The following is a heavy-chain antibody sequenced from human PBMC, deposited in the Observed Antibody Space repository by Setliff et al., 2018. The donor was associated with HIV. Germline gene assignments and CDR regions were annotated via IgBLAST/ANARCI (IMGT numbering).Heavy chain of an antibody. CDR3: ARVPPDCSGGSCYSKHYVDY. CDR1: GGSFSGYY. CDR2: INHSGST. D-gene: IGHD2-15*01. Sequence: PSETLSLTCAVYGGSFSGYYWSWIRQPPGKGLEWIGEINHSGSTNYNPSLKSRVTISVDTSKNQFSLKLSSVTAADTAVYYCARVPPDCSGGSCYSKHYVDYWGQGTLVTVSS. J-gene: IGHJ4*02. V-gene: IGHV4-34*01.